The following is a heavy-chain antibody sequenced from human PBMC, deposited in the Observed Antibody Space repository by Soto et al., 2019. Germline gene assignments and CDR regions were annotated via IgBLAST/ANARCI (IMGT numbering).Heavy chain of an antibody. D-gene: IGHD6-13*01. CDR2: IYPGDSDT. J-gene: IGHJ5*02. CDR1: GYSFTSYW. Sequence: PGESLKISCKGSGYSFTSYWIGWVCLMPGKGLEWMGIIYPGDSDTRYSPSFQGQVTISADKSISTAYLQWSSLKASDTAMYYCARLAAAGTLSRWFDPWGQGTLVTVSS. V-gene: IGHV5-51*01. CDR3: ARLAAAGTLSRWFDP.